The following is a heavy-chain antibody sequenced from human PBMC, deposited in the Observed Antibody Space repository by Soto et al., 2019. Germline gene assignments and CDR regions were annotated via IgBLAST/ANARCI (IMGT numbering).Heavy chain of an antibody. CDR3: ARVPSPFDYYYAMDV. V-gene: IGHV4-30-4*01. Sequence: SATLSLTCTVSGDSISSGNKYWSWIRQPPGKGLEWIGYIYSSGSTYYNPSLKSRLSISLHTSDNQFSLKFDSVTDADSAVYYCARVPSPFDYYYAMDVWGHGTTVTVSS. CDR1: GDSISSGNKY. D-gene: IGHD3-16*01. CDR2: IYSSGST. J-gene: IGHJ6*02.